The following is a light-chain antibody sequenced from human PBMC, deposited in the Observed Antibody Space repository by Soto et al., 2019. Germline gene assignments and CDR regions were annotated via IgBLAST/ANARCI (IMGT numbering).Light chain of an antibody. CDR3: QVYSSPPLYT. CDR2: RAS. CDR1: QSVSSNY. V-gene: IGKV3-20*01. Sequence: EIVLTQSPGTLSLSPGERATLSCRASQSVSSNYLAWYQQKPGQAPRLLIYRASSRATGVPDRFSGSGSGTDFTLTISRLEPEDFAVYYCQVYSSPPLYTFAQGTKLEI. J-gene: IGKJ2*01.